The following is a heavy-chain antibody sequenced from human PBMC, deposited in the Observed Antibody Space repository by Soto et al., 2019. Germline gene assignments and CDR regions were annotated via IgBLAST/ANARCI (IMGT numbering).Heavy chain of an antibody. V-gene: IGHV4-59*08. J-gene: IGHJ6*02. CDR3: ARHSKKPGDFDYYYGMDV. CDR2: IYYRGNT. CDR1: GHSITSHY. D-gene: IGHD3-3*01. Sequence: SETLSLTCTVNGHSITSHYWTWIRQSPGKGLEWIANIYYRGNTNYNPSFESRVTISIDTSKNQFSLKLNSMTAADSAVYYCARHSKKPGDFDYYYGMDVWGQGTTVT.